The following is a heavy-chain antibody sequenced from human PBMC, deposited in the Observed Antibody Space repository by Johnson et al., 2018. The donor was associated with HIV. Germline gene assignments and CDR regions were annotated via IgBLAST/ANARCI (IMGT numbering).Heavy chain of an antibody. D-gene: IGHD3-9*01. CDR1: GFTISSNY. Sequence: VQLVESGGGLIPPGGSLRLSCAASGFTISSNYLSWVRQAPGKSLEWVSIIYSGGNTYYADSVKGRFTISRDNSKNTLYLQMNSLRAEDTAIYYCARDRILTGYDAFDIWGQGTMVTVSS. J-gene: IGHJ3*02. CDR2: IYSGGNT. V-gene: IGHV3-53*01. CDR3: ARDRILTGYDAFDI.